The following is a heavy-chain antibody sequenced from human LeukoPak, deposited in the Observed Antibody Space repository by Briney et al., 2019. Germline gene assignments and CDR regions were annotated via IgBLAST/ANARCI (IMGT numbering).Heavy chain of an antibody. Sequence: GGSLRLSCAAPGFTVSSNYMSWVRQAPRKGLEWVSVIYSGGSTYYADSVKGRFTISRDNSKNTLYLQMNSLRAEDTAVYYCARDGYNDYGGRYFDYWGQGTLVTVSS. CDR3: ARDGYNDYGGRYFDY. CDR2: IYSGGST. J-gene: IGHJ4*02. CDR1: GFTVSSNY. D-gene: IGHD4-23*01. V-gene: IGHV3-66*01.